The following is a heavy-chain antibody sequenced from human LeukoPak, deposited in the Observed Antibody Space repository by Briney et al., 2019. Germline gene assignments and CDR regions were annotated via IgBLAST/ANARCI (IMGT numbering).Heavy chain of an antibody. D-gene: IGHD6-19*01. CDR3: ARLIPPTCWSVAGSRGQHDY. CDR1: GVSISSGSYY. Sequence: KPSETLSLTCTVSGVSISSGSYYWGWIRQPPGKGLEWIGSIYYSGSAYYNPSLRSRVTISMDTSKKQFSLKVVSLTAADTALYYCARLIPPTCWSVAGSRGQHDYWGQGTLVTVSS. J-gene: IGHJ4*02. V-gene: IGHV4-39*01. CDR2: IYYSGSA.